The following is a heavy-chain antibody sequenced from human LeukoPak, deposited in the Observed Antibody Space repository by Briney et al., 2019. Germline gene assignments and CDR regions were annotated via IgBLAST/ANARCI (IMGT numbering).Heavy chain of an antibody. Sequence: SETLSLTCAVSGGSISSGGYSWSWIRQPPGKGLEWIGYIYHSGSTYYNPSLKSRVTISVDRSKNQFSLKLSSVTAADSAVYYCARGRRGYCSGGSCLNWFDPWGQGTLVTVSS. CDR2: IYHSGST. D-gene: IGHD2-15*01. J-gene: IGHJ5*02. CDR1: GGSISSGGYS. V-gene: IGHV4-30-2*01. CDR3: ARGRRGYCSGGSCLNWFDP.